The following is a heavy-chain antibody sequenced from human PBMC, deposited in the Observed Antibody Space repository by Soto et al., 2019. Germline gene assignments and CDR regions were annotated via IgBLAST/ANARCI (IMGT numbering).Heavy chain of an antibody. CDR3: ARGVSAGVDY. Sequence: ASVKVSCKASGYSFTSLDINWVRQTAGQGLEWMGWMEPGTGRTGYAQKFQGRVTMTRDTSINTAYMELTTLTSDDTAFYYCARGVSAGVDYWGQGTLVTVS. CDR2: MEPGTGRT. J-gene: IGHJ4*02. D-gene: IGHD1-26*01. V-gene: IGHV1-8*01. CDR1: GYSFTSLD.